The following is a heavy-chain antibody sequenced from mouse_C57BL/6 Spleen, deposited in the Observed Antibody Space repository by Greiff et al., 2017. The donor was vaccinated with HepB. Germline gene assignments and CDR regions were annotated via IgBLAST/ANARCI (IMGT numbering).Heavy chain of an antibody. CDR3: ARFYGSSPHWYFDV. CDR1: GFTFSSYG. D-gene: IGHD1-1*01. CDR2: ISSGGSYT. Sequence: EVKLMESGGDLVKPGGSLKLSCAASGFTFSSYGMSWVRQTPDKRLEWVATISSGGSYTYYPDSVKGRFTISRDNAKNTLYLQMSSLKSEDTAMYYCARFYGSSPHWYFDVWGTGTTVTVSS. J-gene: IGHJ1*03. V-gene: IGHV5-6*01.